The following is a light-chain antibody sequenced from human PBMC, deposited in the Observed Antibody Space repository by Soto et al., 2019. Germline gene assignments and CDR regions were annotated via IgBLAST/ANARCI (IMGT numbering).Light chain of an antibody. CDR1: QSISSW. Sequence: DIQMTQSPSTLSASVGDRVTITCRASQSISSWLVWYQQKPGKAPKLLIYKASNLESGVPSRFSGRGSGTEFTLTISSLQPDDFATYFCQQYNSYPLTFGGGTKVDIK. CDR2: KAS. J-gene: IGKJ4*01. CDR3: QQYNSYPLT. V-gene: IGKV1-5*03.